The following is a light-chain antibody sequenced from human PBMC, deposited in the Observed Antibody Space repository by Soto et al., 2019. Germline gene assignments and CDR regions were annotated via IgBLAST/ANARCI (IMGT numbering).Light chain of an antibody. J-gene: IGKJ2*01. CDR3: QQYGSSAYT. Sequence: EIGLTQSPGTLSLSPGERATLSCRASQSVSSSYLAWYQQKPGQPPRLLIYGASSRATGIPDRFSGSGSGTDFTLTISRLEPEDFAVYYCQQYGSSAYTFGQGTKLEIK. CDR1: QSVSSSY. V-gene: IGKV3-20*01. CDR2: GAS.